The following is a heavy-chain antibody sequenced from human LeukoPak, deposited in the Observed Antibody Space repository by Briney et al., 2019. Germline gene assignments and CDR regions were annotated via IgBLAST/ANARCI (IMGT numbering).Heavy chain of an antibody. CDR2: ITSTSSYK. D-gene: IGHD1-26*01. Sequence: AGGSLRLSCAAPGFTFSNYNMNWVRQAPGKGLEWISSITSTSSYKFYADSVKGRFTISRDNAQNSLYLQMNSLRAEDTAVYYCARDPYSGAYSEGYYYYMDVWGTGTTVTVSS. CDR1: GFTFSNYN. CDR3: ARDPYSGAYSEGYYYYMDV. J-gene: IGHJ6*03. V-gene: IGHV3-21*01.